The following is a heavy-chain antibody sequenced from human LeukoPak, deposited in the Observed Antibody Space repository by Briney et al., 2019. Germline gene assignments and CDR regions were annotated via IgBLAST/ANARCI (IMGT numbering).Heavy chain of an antibody. D-gene: IGHD1-26*01. CDR1: GGTFSSYA. CDR3: ARASRGYRNYFDY. Sequence: ASVKVSCKASGGTFSSYAISWVRQAPGQGLEWMGWTSAYNGNTNYAQKLQGRVTMTSDTSTSTAYMELRSLRSDDTAVYYCARASRGYRNYFDYWGQGTLVTVSS. J-gene: IGHJ4*02. V-gene: IGHV1-18*01. CDR2: TSAYNGNT.